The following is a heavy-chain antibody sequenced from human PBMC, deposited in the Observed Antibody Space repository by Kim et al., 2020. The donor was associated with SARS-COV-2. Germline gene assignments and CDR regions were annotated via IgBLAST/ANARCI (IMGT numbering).Heavy chain of an antibody. D-gene: IGHD6-19*01. CDR3: ARNLEQWLPPTKYFQH. CDR2: ISYDGSNK. CDR1: GFTFSSYA. Sequence: GGSLRLSCAASGFTFSSYAMHWVRQAPGKGLEWVAVISYDGSNKYYADSVKGRFTISRDNSKNTLYLQMNSLRAEDTAVYYCARNLEQWLPPTKYFQHWGQGNLVTVSS. V-gene: IGHV3-30*04. J-gene: IGHJ1*01.